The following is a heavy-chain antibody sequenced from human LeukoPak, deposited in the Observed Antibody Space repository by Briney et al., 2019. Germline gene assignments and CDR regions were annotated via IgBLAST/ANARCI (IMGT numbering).Heavy chain of an antibody. V-gene: IGHV1-3*01. Sequence: GASVKVSCKASGYTFTSYAMHWVRQAPGQRLEWMGWINAGNGNTKHSQKFQGRVTITRDTSASTAYMELSSLRSEDTAVYYCARTSSYYDFWSGYYGDAFDIWGQGTMVTVSS. CDR2: INAGNGNT. CDR1: GYTFTSYA. J-gene: IGHJ3*02. D-gene: IGHD3-3*01. CDR3: ARTSSYYDFWSGYYGDAFDI.